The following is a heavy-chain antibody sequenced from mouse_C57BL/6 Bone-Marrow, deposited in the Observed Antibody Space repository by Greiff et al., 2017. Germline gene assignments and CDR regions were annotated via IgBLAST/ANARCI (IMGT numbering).Heavy chain of an antibody. CDR2: INPGSGGT. CDR3: AIPHYYGSSLWYFDV. Sequence: QVQLQQSGAELVRPGTSVKVSCKASGYAFTNYLIEWVKQRPGQGLEWIGVINPGSGGTNYNEKFKGKATLTADKSSSTAYMQLSSLTAEDSAVYFCAIPHYYGSSLWYFDVWGTGTTVTVSS. D-gene: IGHD1-1*01. J-gene: IGHJ1*03. CDR1: GYAFTNYL. V-gene: IGHV1-54*01.